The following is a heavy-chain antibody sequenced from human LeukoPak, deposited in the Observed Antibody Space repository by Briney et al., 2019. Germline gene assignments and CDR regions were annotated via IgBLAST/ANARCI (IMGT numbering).Heavy chain of an antibody. J-gene: IGHJ6*02. D-gene: IGHD2-21*02. CDR1: GFTFSSYD. Sequence: GGSPRLSCAASGFTFSSYDMHWVRQATGKGLEWVSAIGTAGDTYYPGSVKGRFTISRENAKNSLYLQMNSLRAGDTAVYYCARGMVTGSMDVWGQGTTVTVSS. CDR2: IGTAGDT. CDR3: ARGMVTGSMDV. V-gene: IGHV3-13*01.